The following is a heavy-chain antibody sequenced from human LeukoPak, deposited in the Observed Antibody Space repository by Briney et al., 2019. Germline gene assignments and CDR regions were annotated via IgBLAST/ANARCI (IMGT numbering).Heavy chain of an antibody. Sequence: GASVKVSCKASGYTFTSYDINWLRQATGQGLEWMGWMNPNSGNTGYAQKFQGRVTMTRNTSISTAYMELSSLRSEGTAVYYCASWSLSRGCLEFFWGKGTTVTVSS. V-gene: IGHV1-8*01. J-gene: IGHJ6*04. CDR1: GYTFTSYD. D-gene: IGHD3-3*01. CDR2: MNPNSGNT. CDR3: ASWSLSRGCLEFF.